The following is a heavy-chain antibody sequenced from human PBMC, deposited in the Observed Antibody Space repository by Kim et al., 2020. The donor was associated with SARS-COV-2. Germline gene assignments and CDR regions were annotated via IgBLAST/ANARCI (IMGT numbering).Heavy chain of an antibody. CDR3: ARDPITNFGVVIKDHAFD. V-gene: IGHV4-34*01. J-gene: IGHJ3*02. CDR1: GGSFSGYY. D-gene: IGHD3-3*01. CDR2: INHSGST. Sequence: SETLSLTCAVYGGSFSGYYWSWIRQPPGKGLEWIGEINHSGSTNYNPSLKSRVTISVDTSKNQFSLKLSSVTAADTAVYYCARDPITNFGVVIKDHAFD.